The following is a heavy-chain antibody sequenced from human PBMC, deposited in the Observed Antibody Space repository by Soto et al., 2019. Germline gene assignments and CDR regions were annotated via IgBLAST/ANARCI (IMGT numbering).Heavy chain of an antibody. CDR3: ARTRAVWFDP. CDR1: GASITSYY. Sequence: PSETLSLTCTVSGASITSYYWSWIRQPPGKGLEWIGSIYYSGSTYYNPSLKSRVTISVDTSKNQFSLKLSSVTAADTAVYYCARTRAVWFDPWGQGTLVTVSS. J-gene: IGHJ5*02. V-gene: IGHV4-59*05. CDR2: IYYSGST. D-gene: IGHD1-1*01.